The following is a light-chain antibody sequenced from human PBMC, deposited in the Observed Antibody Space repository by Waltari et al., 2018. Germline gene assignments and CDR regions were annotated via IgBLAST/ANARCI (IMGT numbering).Light chain of an antibody. CDR1: SSDVGGYNY. CDR3: SSYTSSSTLGV. CDR2: DVS. J-gene: IGLJ3*02. V-gene: IGLV2-14*03. Sequence: QSALTQPASVSGSPGQSITISCTGTSSDVGGYNYVSWYQQHPGKAPKLMIYDVSNLPSGFANRCSRSTSDNTSSLTISGLQAEDEADYYRSSYTSSSTLGVFGGGTKLTVL.